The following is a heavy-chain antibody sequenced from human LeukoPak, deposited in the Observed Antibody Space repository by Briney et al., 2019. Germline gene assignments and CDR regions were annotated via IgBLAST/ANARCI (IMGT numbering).Heavy chain of an antibody. Sequence: SETLSLTCTVSGGSISSYYWSWIRQPPGKGLEWIGYIYYSGSTNYNPSLKSRVTISVDTSKNQFSLKLSSVTAAGTAVYYCARGINDYGGNSYYYYYYMDVWGKGTTVTVSS. D-gene: IGHD4-23*01. V-gene: IGHV4-59*01. CDR1: GGSISSYY. CDR3: ARGINDYGGNSYYYYYYMDV. CDR2: IYYSGST. J-gene: IGHJ6*03.